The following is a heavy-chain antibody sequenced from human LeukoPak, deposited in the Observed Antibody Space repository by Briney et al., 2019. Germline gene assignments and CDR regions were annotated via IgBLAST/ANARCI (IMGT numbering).Heavy chain of an antibody. D-gene: IGHD5-24*01. Sequence: SSETLSLTCTVSGGSISSHYWSWIRQSPGKGLEWIGYIYYSGSTNYNPSLKSRVTISVDTSKNQFSLKLSSVTAADTAVYYCARGEMATIEDAFDIWGQGTMVTVSS. CDR2: IYYSGST. V-gene: IGHV4-59*11. CDR1: GGSISSHY. CDR3: ARGEMATIEDAFDI. J-gene: IGHJ3*02.